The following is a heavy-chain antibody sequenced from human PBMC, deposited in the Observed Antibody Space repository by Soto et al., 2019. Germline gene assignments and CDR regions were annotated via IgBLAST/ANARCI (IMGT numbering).Heavy chain of an antibody. CDR2: INHSGST. CDR3: ARALNYDSSGYHNYYYGMDV. CDR1: GGSFSGYY. V-gene: IGHV4-34*01. Sequence: SETLSLTCAVYGGSFSGYYWSWIRQPPGKGLEWIGEINHSGSTNYNPSLKSRCTISVDTSKNHFSLKLCSVPAADTAVYYCARALNYDSSGYHNYYYGMDVWGQGTTVTVSS. D-gene: IGHD3-22*01. J-gene: IGHJ6*02.